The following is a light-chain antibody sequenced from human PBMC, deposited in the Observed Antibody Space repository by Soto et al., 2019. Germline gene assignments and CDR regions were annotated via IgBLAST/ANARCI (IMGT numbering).Light chain of an antibody. CDR1: QSVSSY. J-gene: IGKJ3*01. V-gene: IGKV3-11*01. CDR3: QQRSNWPPFT. Sequence: EIVLTQSPATLSLSPGERATLSCRASQSVSSYLVWYQQKPGQAPRLLIYDASTRASGIPARFSGSGSGTDFTLTISSLEPDDFAVYYCQQRSNWPPFTFGPGTKVDIK. CDR2: DAS.